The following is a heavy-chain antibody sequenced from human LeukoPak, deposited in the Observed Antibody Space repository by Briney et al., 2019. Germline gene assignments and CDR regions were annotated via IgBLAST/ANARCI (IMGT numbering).Heavy chain of an antibody. CDR1: GYTFTSYG. D-gene: IGHD6-13*01. CDR3: APLMNSSS. J-gene: IGHJ4*02. V-gene: IGHV1-18*04. CDR2: ISAYNGNT. Sequence: ASVKVSCKAFGYTFTSYGISWVRQAPGQGLEWMGWISAYNGNTNYAQKFQGRVTITADKSTSTAYMELSSLRSEDTTVYYCAPLMNSSSWGQGTLVTVSS.